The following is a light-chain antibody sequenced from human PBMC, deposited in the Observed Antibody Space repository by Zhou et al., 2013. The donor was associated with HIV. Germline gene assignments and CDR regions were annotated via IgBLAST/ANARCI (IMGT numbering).Light chain of an antibody. Sequence: IQLTQSPSSLSASVGDRVTITCRASEGISSYLAWYQQKPGKAPNLLIYAASTLQSGVPSRFSGSGSGTDFILTISSLQPEDFGTYYCQQLFDYPRTFGQGTKVEIK. CDR2: AAS. CDR1: EGISSY. V-gene: IGKV1-9*01. CDR3: QQLFDYPRT. J-gene: IGKJ1*01.